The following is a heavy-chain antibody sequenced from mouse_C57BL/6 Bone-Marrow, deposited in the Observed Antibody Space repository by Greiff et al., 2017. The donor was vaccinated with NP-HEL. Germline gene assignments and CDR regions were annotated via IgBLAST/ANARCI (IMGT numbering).Heavy chain of an antibody. Sequence: EVQLVESEGGLVQPGSSMKLSCTASGFTFSDYYMAWVRQVPEKGLEWVANINYDGSSTYYLDSLKSRFIISRDNAKNILYLQMSSLKSEDTATYYCARVYYTGLAYWGQGTLVTVSA. J-gene: IGHJ3*01. CDR2: INYDGSST. CDR3: ARVYYTGLAY. V-gene: IGHV5-16*01. D-gene: IGHD1-1*01. CDR1: GFTFSDYY.